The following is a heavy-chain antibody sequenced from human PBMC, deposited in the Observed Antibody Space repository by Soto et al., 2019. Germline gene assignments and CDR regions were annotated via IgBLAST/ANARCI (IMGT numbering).Heavy chain of an antibody. D-gene: IGHD2-2*01. CDR2: ITAYNGNT. J-gene: IGHJ6*02. Sequence: ASVKVSCKASAYTFTSYGFSWVRQAPGQGLEWMGWITAYNGNTKYAQKLQGRVTMTTDTSTSTAYMELRSLRSDDTAVYYCARVKDPPYCSSTSCYAEDYYYYGMDVWGQGTTVTVSS. CDR3: ARVKDPPYCSSTSCYAEDYYYYGMDV. CDR1: AYTFTSYG. V-gene: IGHV1-18*01.